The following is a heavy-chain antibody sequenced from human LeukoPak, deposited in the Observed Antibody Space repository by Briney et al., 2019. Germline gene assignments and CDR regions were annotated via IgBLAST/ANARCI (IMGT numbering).Heavy chain of an antibody. CDR3: ARDRYGSGSYYKSWFDP. D-gene: IGHD3-10*01. CDR2: IYTSGST. Sequence: TSETLSLTCTVSGGSISSYYWSWIRQPAGKGLEWIGRIYTSGSTNYNPSLKSRVTMSVDTSKNQFSLRLSSVTAADTAVYYCARDRYGSGSYYKSWFDPWGQGTLVTVSS. CDR1: GGSISSYY. V-gene: IGHV4-4*07. J-gene: IGHJ5*02.